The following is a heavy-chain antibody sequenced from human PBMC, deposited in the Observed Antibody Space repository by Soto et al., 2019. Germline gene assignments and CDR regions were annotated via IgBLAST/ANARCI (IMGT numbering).Heavy chain of an antibody. CDR3: ARGWGDYDFWTGPQAIDP. CDR1: GGSIRTYY. J-gene: IGHJ5*02. Sequence: PSETLSLTCTVSGGSIRTYYWSWIRQPPGKGLEWIGYIYYSGSTNYNPSLKSRVTISIDTSKNQFSLKLNPVTAADTAVYYCARGWGDYDFWTGPQAIDPWGQGTLVTVSS. CDR2: IYYSGST. V-gene: IGHV4-59*01. D-gene: IGHD3-3*01.